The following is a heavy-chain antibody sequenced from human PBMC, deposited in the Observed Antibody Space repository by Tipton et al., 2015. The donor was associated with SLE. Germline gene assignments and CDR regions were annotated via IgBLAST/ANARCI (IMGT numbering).Heavy chain of an antibody. CDR2: ISGSSGST. Sequence: SLRLSCAASGFTFSSYAMSWVRQAPGKGLEWVSGISGSSGSTYYADSVKGRFTISRDNSKNTLYPQMNSLRAEDTAVYYCAKSRGIVVIFFDYWGQGTLVTVSS. J-gene: IGHJ4*02. V-gene: IGHV3-23*01. D-gene: IGHD3-22*01. CDR1: GFTFSSYA. CDR3: AKSRGIVVIFFDY.